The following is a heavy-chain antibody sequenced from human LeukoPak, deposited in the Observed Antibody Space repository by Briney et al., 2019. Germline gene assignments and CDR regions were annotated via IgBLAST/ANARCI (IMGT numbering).Heavy chain of an antibody. CDR3: ARDRTVGRHPDAIYCSGGSCYSYPEI. V-gene: IGHV1-46*01. J-gene: IGHJ4*02. Sequence: ASVKVSCKASGYTFTSYYMHWVRQAPGQGLEWMGIINPSGGSTSYAQKFQGRVTMTRDTSTSTVYMELSSLRSEDTAVYYCARDRTVGRHPDAIYCSGGSCYSYPEIWGQGTLVTVSS. CDR1: GYTFTSYY. CDR2: INPSGGST. D-gene: IGHD2-15*01.